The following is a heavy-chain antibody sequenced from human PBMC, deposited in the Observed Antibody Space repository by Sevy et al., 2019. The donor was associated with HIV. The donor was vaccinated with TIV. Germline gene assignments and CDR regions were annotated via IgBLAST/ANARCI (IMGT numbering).Heavy chain of an antibody. Sequence: SGPTLVKPTETLTLTCTFSGFSLTSTGVGVGWIRQPPGKAPEWLALIYWNDDQCYSPSLKNRLTITKDTSKNQVVLTMTNMDPVDTATYYCAHRGGVHFYDSTGYYTRAEYFQHWGQGTLVTVSS. CDR3: AHRGGVHFYDSTGYYTRAEYFQH. D-gene: IGHD3-22*01. CDR1: GFSLTSTGVG. V-gene: IGHV2-5*01. CDR2: IYWNDDQ. J-gene: IGHJ1*01.